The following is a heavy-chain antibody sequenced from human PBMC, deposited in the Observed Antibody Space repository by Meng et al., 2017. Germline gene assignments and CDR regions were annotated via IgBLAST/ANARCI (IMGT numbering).Heavy chain of an antibody. J-gene: IGHJ4*02. CDR2: INHSGST. V-gene: IGHV4-34*01. CDR3: ARDRGIPGSYVFDY. Sequence: SETLSLTCAVYGGSFSGYYWSWIRQPPGKGLEWIGEINHSGSTNYNPSLKSRVTISVDTSKNQFSLKLSSVTAADTAVYYCARDRGIPGSYVFDYWGQGTLVTVSS. D-gene: IGHD1-26*01. CDR1: GGSFSGYY.